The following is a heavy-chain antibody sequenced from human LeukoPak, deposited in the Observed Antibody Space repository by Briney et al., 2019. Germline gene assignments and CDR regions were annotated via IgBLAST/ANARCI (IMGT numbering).Heavy chain of an antibody. CDR2: ISWNSGSI. CDR3: AKASYYYYYMDV. J-gene: IGHJ6*03. V-gene: IGHV3-9*03. CDR1: GFTFDDYA. Sequence: GGSLRLSCAASGFTFDDYAMHWVRQAPGKGLEWVSGISWNSGSIGYADSVKGRFTISRDNAKNSLYLQMNSLRAEDMALYYCAKASYYYYYMDVWGKGTTVTVSS.